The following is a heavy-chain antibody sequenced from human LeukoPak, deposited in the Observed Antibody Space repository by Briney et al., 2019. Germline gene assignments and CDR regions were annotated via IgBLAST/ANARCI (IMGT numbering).Heavy chain of an antibody. D-gene: IGHD4-23*01. CDR1: GYTFTGYY. CDR2: INPNSGGT. Sequence: GASVKVSCKASGYTFTGYYIHWVRQAPGQGLEWMGWINPNSGGTYYAQKFPGRVTMTSDTSISTAYMELSRLRSDDTAVYYCARDLYGGTSATFDYWGRGTLVTVSS. J-gene: IGHJ4*02. CDR3: ARDLYGGTSATFDY. V-gene: IGHV1-2*02.